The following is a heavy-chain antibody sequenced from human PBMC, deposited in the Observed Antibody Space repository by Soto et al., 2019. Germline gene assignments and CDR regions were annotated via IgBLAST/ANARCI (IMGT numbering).Heavy chain of an antibody. V-gene: IGHV3-23*01. CDR2: ITGGSGFT. CDR1: GFTFSTFA. D-gene: IGHD1-26*01. CDR3: AKSGPTNYFDF. J-gene: IGHJ4*02. Sequence: GGSLRLSCAASGFTFSTFAMNWVRQAPGKGLEWVSGITGGSGFTFYADSVKGRFTISRDDSENTLFLQMGSLRAEDTAKYYCAKSGPTNYFDFWGQGTLVTVSS.